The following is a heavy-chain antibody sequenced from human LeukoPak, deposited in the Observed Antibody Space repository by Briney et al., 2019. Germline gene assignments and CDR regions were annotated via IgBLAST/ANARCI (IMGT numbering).Heavy chain of an antibody. V-gene: IGHV4-39*01. CDR3: ARHYDMRYGMDV. Sequence: SETLSLTCTVSGGSVSNTNYYWAWIRQPPGKGLEWIGSISYSGSTYYNPSLKSRVTISVDTSKKQVSLKVTSVTAVDTAMYYCARHYDMRYGMDVWGQGTTVTVSS. J-gene: IGHJ6*02. CDR1: GGSVSNTNYY. D-gene: IGHD3-9*01. CDR2: ISYSGST.